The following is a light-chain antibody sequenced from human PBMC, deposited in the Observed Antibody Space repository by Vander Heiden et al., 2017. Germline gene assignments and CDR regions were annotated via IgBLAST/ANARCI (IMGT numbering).Light chain of an antibody. J-gene: IGKJ1*01. CDR1: QTTSNG. Sequence: DIQMTQSPSILSASVGDKVPITCRASQTTSNGLAWYQVKPGKAPKLLIREASSLERGVPLRFSGGGSGTDFTLTISSLQPDDFATYYCQQYNRAWTFGQGT. CDR3: QQYNRAWT. V-gene: IGKV1-5*03. CDR2: EAS.